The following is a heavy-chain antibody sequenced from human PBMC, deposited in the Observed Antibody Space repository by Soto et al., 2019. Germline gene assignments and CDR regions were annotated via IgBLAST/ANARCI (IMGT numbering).Heavy chain of an antibody. Sequence: EVQLVESGGGLVKPGGSLRLSCAASGFTFSSYSMNWVRQAPGKGLEWVSSISSSSSYIYYADSVKGRFTISRDNAKNSLYLQMNSLRAEDTAVYYCARADLIQGYCSSTSYYGIDYWGQGTLVTVSS. CDR1: GFTFSSYS. J-gene: IGHJ4*02. CDR3: ARADLIQGYCSSTSYYGIDY. V-gene: IGHV3-21*01. CDR2: ISSSSSYI. D-gene: IGHD2-2*01.